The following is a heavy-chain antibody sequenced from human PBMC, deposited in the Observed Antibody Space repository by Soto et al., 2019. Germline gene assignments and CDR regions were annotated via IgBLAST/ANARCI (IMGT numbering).Heavy chain of an antibody. D-gene: IGHD6-13*01. CDR3: ARVLGKQQLVQYWFDA. CDR2: IYHSGST. Sequence: PSETLSLTCAVSGCSIISSNWWSCVRQPPGKGLEWIGEIYHSGSTNYNPSLKSRVTISVDKSKNQFSLKLSSVTAADTAVYYCARVLGKQQLVQYWFDAWGQGTLVTVSS. CDR1: GCSIISSNW. V-gene: IGHV4-4*02. J-gene: IGHJ5*02.